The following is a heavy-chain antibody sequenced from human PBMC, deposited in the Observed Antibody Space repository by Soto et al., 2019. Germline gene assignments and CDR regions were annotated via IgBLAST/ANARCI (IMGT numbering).Heavy chain of an antibody. CDR3: AKEGGDSSGYYWYNWFDP. Sequence: GGSLRLSCAAPGFTFSSYAMSWVRQAPGKGLEWVSAISGSGGSTYYADSVRGRFTISRDNSKNTLYLQMNSLRAEDTAVYYCAKEGGDSSGYYWYNWFDPWGQGTLVTVSS. D-gene: IGHD3-22*01. J-gene: IGHJ5*02. CDR2: ISGSGGST. V-gene: IGHV3-23*01. CDR1: GFTFSSYA.